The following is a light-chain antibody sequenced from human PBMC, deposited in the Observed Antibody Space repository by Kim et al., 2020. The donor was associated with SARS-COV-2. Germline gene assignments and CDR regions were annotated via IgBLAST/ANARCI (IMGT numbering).Light chain of an antibody. CDR3: QQRSNWRGT. V-gene: IGKV3-11*01. Sequence: EIVLTQSLATLSLSPGERATLSCRASQSVSSYLAWYQQKPGQAPRLLIYDASNRATGIPARFSGSGSGTDFTLTISSLEPEDFAVYYCQQRSNWRGTFGQGTKLEI. J-gene: IGKJ2*02. CDR2: DAS. CDR1: QSVSSY.